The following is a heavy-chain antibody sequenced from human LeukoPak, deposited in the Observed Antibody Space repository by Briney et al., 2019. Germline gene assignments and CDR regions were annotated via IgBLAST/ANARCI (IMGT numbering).Heavy chain of an antibody. J-gene: IGHJ5*02. Sequence: PGGSLRLSCVASGFTVSDYYMSWIRQAPGKGLEWVSYISSSGSTIYYADSVKGRFTISRDNAKNSLYLQMNSLRAEDTAVYYCARDGVAYGNWFDPWGQGTLVTVSS. CDR2: ISSSGSTI. V-gene: IGHV3-11*04. CDR1: GFTVSDYY. D-gene: IGHD3-3*01. CDR3: ARDGVAYGNWFDP.